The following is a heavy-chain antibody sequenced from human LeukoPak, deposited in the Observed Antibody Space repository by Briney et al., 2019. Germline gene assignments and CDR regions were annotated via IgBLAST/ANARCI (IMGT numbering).Heavy chain of an antibody. V-gene: IGHV3-7*01. Sequence: PGGSLRLSCAASGFTFSSYWMSWVRQAPGKGLEWVANIKQDGSEKYYVDSVKGRFTISRDNAKNSLYLQMNSLRAEDTAVYYCARGDIAVAAPRHYYYYYGMDVWGQGTTVTVSS. J-gene: IGHJ6*02. D-gene: IGHD6-19*01. CDR3: ARGDIAVAAPRHYYYYYGMDV. CDR2: IKQDGSEK. CDR1: GFTFSSYW.